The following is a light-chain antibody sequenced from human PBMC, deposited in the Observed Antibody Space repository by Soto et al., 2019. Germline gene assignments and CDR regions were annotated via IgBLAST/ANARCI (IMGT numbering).Light chain of an antibody. CDR1: QSLRGN. CDR3: QQYDNGWT. Sequence: EMVMTQSPATLSVSPGERATLSCWASQSLRGNLAWYQQKPGQAPRLLIYGASTRATGIPARLSGSGTATEFTLTISSLQAEESAVYYCQQYDNGWTFGHGTKVEIK. J-gene: IGKJ1*01. V-gene: IGKV3-15*01. CDR2: GAS.